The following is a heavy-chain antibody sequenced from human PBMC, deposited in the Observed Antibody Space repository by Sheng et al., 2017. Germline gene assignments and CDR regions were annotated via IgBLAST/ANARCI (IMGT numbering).Heavy chain of an antibody. V-gene: IGHV1-2*02. J-gene: IGHJ4*02. D-gene: IGHD3-22*01. CDR2: INPNSGGT. Sequence: QVQLVQSGAEVKKPGASVKVSCKASGYTFTGYYMHWVRQAPGQGLEWMGWINPNSGGTNYAQKFQGRVTMTRDTSISTAYMELSRLRSDDTAVYYCARDLWDYYDSSGYYEGAYWGQGTLVTVSS. CDR1: GYTFTGYY. CDR3: ARDLWDYYDSSGYYEGAY.